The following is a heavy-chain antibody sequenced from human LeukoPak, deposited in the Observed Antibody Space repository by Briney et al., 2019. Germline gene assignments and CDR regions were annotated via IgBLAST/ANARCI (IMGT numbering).Heavy chain of an antibody. Sequence: PSETLSLTCTVSGGSISSYYWSWIRQPPGEGLEWIGYIYYSGSTNYNPSLKSRVTISVDTSKNQFSLKLSSVTAADTAVYYCARAGTWATDAFDIWGQGTMVTVSS. J-gene: IGHJ3*02. CDR2: IYYSGST. D-gene: IGHD1-7*01. V-gene: IGHV4-59*08. CDR1: GGSISSYY. CDR3: ARAGTWATDAFDI.